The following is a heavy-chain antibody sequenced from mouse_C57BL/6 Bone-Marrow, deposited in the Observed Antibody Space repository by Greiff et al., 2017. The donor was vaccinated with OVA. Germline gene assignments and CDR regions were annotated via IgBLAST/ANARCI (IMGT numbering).Heavy chain of an antibody. V-gene: IGHV3-6*01. CDR1: GYSITSGYY. CDR2: ISYDGSK. Sequence: ESGPGLVKPSQSLSLTCSVTGYSITSGYYWYWIRQFPGNKLEWRGYISYDGSKNYNPSLKNRISITRDTSKNQFFLKLNSVTTEDTATYYCARRADYDGFAYWGQGTLVTVSA. D-gene: IGHD2-4*01. J-gene: IGHJ3*01. CDR3: ARRADYDGFAY.